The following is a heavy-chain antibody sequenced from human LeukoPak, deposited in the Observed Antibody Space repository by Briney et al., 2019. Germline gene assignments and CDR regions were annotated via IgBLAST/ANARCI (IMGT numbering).Heavy chain of an antibody. CDR3: ARDYCSGGSCYVGY. D-gene: IGHD2-15*01. CDR1: GGSISSGGYS. Sequence: SETLSLTCAVSGGSISSGGYSWSWIRQPPGKGLEWIGYIYHSGSTYYNPSLKSRVTISVDRSKNQFSLKLSSVTAVDTAVYYCARDYCSGGSCYVGYWGQGTLVTVSS. V-gene: IGHV4-30-2*01. J-gene: IGHJ4*02. CDR2: IYHSGST.